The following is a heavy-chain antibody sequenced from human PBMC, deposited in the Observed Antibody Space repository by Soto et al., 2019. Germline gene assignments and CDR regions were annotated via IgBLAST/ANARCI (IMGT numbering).Heavy chain of an antibody. CDR1: GFSLSTSGVG. Sequence: QITLKESGPTLVKPTQTLTLTCTFSGFSLSTSGVGVGWIRQPPGKALEWLALIYWDDDKRYSPSLKSRLTITKDTSKNQVVLTRTNMDPVDTATYYCALSVAAAATFDYWGQGTLVTVSS. CDR3: ALSVAAAATFDY. D-gene: IGHD6-13*01. J-gene: IGHJ4*02. CDR2: IYWDDDK. V-gene: IGHV2-5*02.